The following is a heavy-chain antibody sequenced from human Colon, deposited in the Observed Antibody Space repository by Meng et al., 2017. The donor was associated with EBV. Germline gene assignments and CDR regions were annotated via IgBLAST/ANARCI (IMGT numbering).Heavy chain of an antibody. CDR1: GGSINSGDYY. Sequence: VRLQVSVPGLVKPSPTLSLTCTVSGGSINSGDYYWSWIRQPPGKCLEWIGYIYYTGSTYYNPSLKSRVTISMDTSKNQFSLRLSSVTAADTAVYYCARNYYFDYWGQGTLVTVSS. J-gene: IGHJ4*02. CDR3: ARNYYFDY. CDR2: IYYTGST. V-gene: IGHV4-30-4*01.